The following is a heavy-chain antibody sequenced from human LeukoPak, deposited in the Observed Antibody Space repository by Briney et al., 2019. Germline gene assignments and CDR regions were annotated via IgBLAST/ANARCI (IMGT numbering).Heavy chain of an antibody. Sequence: ASVKVSCKASGYTFTCYDINWVGQATGQGLEWVGWMNQNRGNTGYAQKFQGRVTITRNTPISKAYMDLSSLRSEDAAVYYCARGNYYDSSGYYWSVNWFDPGGQGTLVTVSS. J-gene: IGHJ5*02. CDR3: ARGNYYDSSGYYWSVNWFDP. D-gene: IGHD3-22*01. V-gene: IGHV1-8*03. CDR2: MNQNRGNT. CDR1: GYTFTCYD.